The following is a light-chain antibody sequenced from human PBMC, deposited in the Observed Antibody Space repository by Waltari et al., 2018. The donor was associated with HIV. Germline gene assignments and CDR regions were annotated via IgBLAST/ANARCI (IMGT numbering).Light chain of an antibody. CDR1: SPNLGDNY. J-gene: IGLJ3*02. CDR2: RNS. CDR3: AAWDDSLSGWV. V-gene: IGLV1-47*01. Sequence: QSALTQPPSTSGPPGQTVTIPCSGSSPNLGDNYLSWYQQPPGPAPKRLIYRNSQRPSGVRDRFSGSKSGTSASLAINDLRSEDEAEYHCAAWDDSLSGWVFGGGTNLTVL.